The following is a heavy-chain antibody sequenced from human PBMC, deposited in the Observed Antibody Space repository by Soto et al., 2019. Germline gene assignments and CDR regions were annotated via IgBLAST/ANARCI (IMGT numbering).Heavy chain of an antibody. CDR1: GVSISSYY. CDR3: ARGGYSSSWYVWFDP. CDR2: IYDSGST. D-gene: IGHD6-13*01. V-gene: IGHV4-59*01. Sequence: PSETLSLTCTVSGVSISSYYWSWIRPPPGKGLEWIGQIYDSGSTNYNPSLKSRVTISVDTSKNQFSLKLSSVTVADTAVYYCARGGYSSSWYVWFDPWGQGTLVTVS. J-gene: IGHJ5*02.